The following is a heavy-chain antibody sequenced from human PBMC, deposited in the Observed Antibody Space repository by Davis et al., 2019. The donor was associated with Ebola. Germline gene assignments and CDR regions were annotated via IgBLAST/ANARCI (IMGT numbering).Heavy chain of an antibody. CDR2: ISRSGGST. CDR3: AKDTSNVWFDV. CDR1: GFTFSSYA. V-gene: IGHV3-23*01. D-gene: IGHD6-19*01. J-gene: IGHJ3*01. Sequence: GESLKISCAASGFTFSSYAMSWVRQAPGKGLEWVSAISRSGGSTYYADSVKGRFTVSRDNSKNTLYLQMNSLRVEDTAIYYCAKDTSNVWFDVWGQGTMVTVSS.